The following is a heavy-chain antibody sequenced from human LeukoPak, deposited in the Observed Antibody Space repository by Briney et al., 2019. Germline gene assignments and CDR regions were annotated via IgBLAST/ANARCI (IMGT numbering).Heavy chain of an antibody. D-gene: IGHD3-3*01. CDR1: GGSISSGSYY. Sequence: PSETLSLTCTVSGGSISSGSYYWSWIRQPAGKGLEWIGRIYTSGSTNYNPSLESRVTISVDTSKNQFSLKLSSVTAADTAVYYCAREATIFGVGRGMDVWGKGTTVTVSS. CDR3: AREATIFGVGRGMDV. CDR2: IYTSGST. V-gene: IGHV4-61*02. J-gene: IGHJ6*04.